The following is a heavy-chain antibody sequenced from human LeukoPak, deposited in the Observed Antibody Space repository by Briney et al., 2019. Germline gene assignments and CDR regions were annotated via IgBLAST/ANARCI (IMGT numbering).Heavy chain of an antibody. Sequence: ASVKVSCKASGYTFTSYDINWVRQATGQGLEWMGWMNPNSGNTGYAQKFQGRVTITRNTSISTAYMELSSLRSEDTAVYYCARTTIFGVVIPDYWGQGTLVTVSS. CDR2: MNPNSGNT. CDR3: ARTTIFGVVIPDY. V-gene: IGHV1-8*03. D-gene: IGHD3-3*01. CDR1: GYTFTSYD. J-gene: IGHJ4*02.